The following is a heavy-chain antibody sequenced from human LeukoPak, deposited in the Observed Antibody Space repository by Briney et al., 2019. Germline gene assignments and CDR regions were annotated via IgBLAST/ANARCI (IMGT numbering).Heavy chain of an antibody. Sequence: GGSLRLSCAASGFTFSDYYMSWIRQAPGKGLEWVSYISSGGSTIYYADSVKGRFTISRDNAKNSLYLQMNSLRAEDTAVYYCASYYYYYGMDVWGQGTTVTVSS. CDR1: GFTFSDYY. V-gene: IGHV3-11*01. CDR3: ASYYYYYGMDV. J-gene: IGHJ6*02. CDR2: ISSGGSTI.